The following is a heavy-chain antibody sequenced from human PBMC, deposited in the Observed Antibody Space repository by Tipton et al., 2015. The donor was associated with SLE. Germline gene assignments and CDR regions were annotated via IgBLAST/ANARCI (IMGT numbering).Heavy chain of an antibody. D-gene: IGHD1-14*01. CDR3: ARRSTTPYFDF. CDR1: GDSISSSNYY. CDR2: IHYSGTP. V-gene: IGHV4-39*07. Sequence: LRLSCTVSGDSISSSNYYWTWIRQPPGKGLEWIGSIHYSGTPYYSPSLKSRITISVDTSKNQFSLKMTSVTAADTAVYYCARRSTTPYFDFWGQGRLVTVSS. J-gene: IGHJ4*02.